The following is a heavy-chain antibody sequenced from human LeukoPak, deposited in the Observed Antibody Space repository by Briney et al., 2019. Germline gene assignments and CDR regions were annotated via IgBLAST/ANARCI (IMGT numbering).Heavy chain of an antibody. CDR1: GGSISSGDYY. V-gene: IGHV4-61*08. CDR3: TRHNLNVVFDAFDI. J-gene: IGHJ3*02. Sequence: PSQTLSLTCTVSGGSISSGDYYWSWIRQPPGKGLEWIGYIYYSGSTNYNPSLKSRVTISVDTSKNQFSLKLSSVTAADTAVYYCTRHNLNVVFDAFDIWGQGTMVTVSS. D-gene: IGHD2-15*01. CDR2: IYYSGST.